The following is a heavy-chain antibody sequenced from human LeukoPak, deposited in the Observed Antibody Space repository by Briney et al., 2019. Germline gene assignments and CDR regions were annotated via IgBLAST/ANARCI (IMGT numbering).Heavy chain of an antibody. V-gene: IGHV1-69*10. CDR1: GDTFINYA. J-gene: IGHJ6*03. CDR3: ARGYYDSSGYYGGDYNYYYMDV. CDR2: IIPSLGAS. D-gene: IGHD3-22*01. Sequence: ASVKVSCKASGDTFINYAITWVRQAPGQGLEWMGGIIPSLGASNYAQTFQGRITITADKSTSTAYMELSSLRSEDTAVYYCARGYYDSSGYYGGDYNYYYMDVWGKGATVTVSS.